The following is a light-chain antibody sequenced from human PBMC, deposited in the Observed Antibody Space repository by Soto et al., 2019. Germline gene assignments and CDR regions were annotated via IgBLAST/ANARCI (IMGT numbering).Light chain of an antibody. V-gene: IGKV3-15*01. CDR2: GAS. J-gene: IGKJ1*01. CDR3: QQYNNWPPGT. Sequence: VVVTQSPATRSXXPXXXXTXXXSPSQSVSSNLAWYQQKPGQAPRLLIYGASTRATGIPARFSGSGSGTDFTLTISSLQSEDFAVYYCQQYNNWPPGTFGQGTKVDIK. CDR1: QSVSSN.